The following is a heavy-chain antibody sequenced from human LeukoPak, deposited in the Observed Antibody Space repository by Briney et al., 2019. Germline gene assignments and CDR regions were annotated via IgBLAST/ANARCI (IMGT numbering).Heavy chain of an antibody. V-gene: IGHV3-21*01. CDR3: ARGGTTGTTTYYYYMDV. D-gene: IGHD1-1*01. Sequence: GGSLRLSCAASGFTFSSYSMNWVRQAPGKGLEWVSSISSSSSYIYYADSVKGRFTISRDNAKNSLYLQMNSLRAEDTAVYYCARGGTTGTTTYYYYMDVWGKGTTVTISS. J-gene: IGHJ6*03. CDR2: ISSSSSYI. CDR1: GFTFSSYS.